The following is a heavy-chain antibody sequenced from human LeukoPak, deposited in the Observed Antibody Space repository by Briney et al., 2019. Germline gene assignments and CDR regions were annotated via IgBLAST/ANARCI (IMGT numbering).Heavy chain of an antibody. CDR1: GGSFSGYY. D-gene: IGHD3-16*01. J-gene: IGHJ3*02. Sequence: PSETLSPTCAVYGGSFSGYYWSWIRQPPGKGLEWIGEINHSGSTNYNPSLKSRVTISVDTSKNQFSLKLSSVTAADTAVYYCARGPLLYMGDAFDIWGQGTIVTVSS. V-gene: IGHV4-34*01. CDR2: INHSGST. CDR3: ARGPLLYMGDAFDI.